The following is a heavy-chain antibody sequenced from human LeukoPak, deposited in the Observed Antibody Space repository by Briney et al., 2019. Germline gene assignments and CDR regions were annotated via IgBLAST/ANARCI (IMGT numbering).Heavy chain of an antibody. CDR3: ARGIVATVFDY. CDR2: IYYSGST. V-gene: IGHV4-39*01. Sequence: SETLSLTCTVSGGSISSSSYYWGWIRQPPGKGREWIGSIYYSGSTYYNPSLKSRVTISVDASKNQFSLKLSSVTAADTAVYYCARGIVATVFDYWGQGTLVTVSS. D-gene: IGHD5-12*01. J-gene: IGHJ4*02. CDR1: GGSISSSSYY.